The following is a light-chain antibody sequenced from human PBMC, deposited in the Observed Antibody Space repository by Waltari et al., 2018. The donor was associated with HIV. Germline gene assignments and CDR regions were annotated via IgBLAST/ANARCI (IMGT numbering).Light chain of an antibody. V-gene: IGKV3-15*01. CDR2: GAS. Sequence: EIVMTQSPATLSVSPGEKATLSCRASQNVNNNLAWYQQKPGQAPRLLIYGASTRATRIPDRFSGSGSGTEFTLTISSLQSEDFVLYYCQQYNNWPPLSFGGGTKVEFK. CDR1: QNVNNN. CDR3: QQYNNWPPLS. J-gene: IGKJ4*01.